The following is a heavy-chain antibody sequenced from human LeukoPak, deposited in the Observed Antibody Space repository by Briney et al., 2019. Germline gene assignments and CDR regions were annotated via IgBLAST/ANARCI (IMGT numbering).Heavy chain of an antibody. V-gene: IGHV1-18*01. CDR3: ARGGLEGYYDSSGYYEDYFDY. Sequence: GASVKVSCKASGYTFTSYGISWVRQAPGQGLEWMGWISAYNGNTNYAQKLQGRVTMTTDTSTSTAYMELRSLRSDDTAVYYCARGGLEGYYDSSGYYEDYFDYWGLGTLVTVSS. CDR2: ISAYNGNT. D-gene: IGHD3-22*01. CDR1: GYTFTSYG. J-gene: IGHJ4*02.